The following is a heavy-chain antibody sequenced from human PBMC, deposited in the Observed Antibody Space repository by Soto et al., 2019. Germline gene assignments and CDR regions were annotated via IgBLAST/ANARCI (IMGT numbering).Heavy chain of an antibody. J-gene: IGHJ4*02. CDR3: ASQADSSFPPAY. D-gene: IGHD3-22*01. CDR1: GFTFSSYA. V-gene: IGHV3-64*01. CDR2: ISSNGGST. Sequence: GGSLRLSCAASGFTFSSYAMHWVRQAPGKGLEYVSAISSNGGSTYYANSVKGRFTISRDNSKNTLYLQMGSLRAEDMAVYYCASQADSSFPPAYWGQGTLVTVSS.